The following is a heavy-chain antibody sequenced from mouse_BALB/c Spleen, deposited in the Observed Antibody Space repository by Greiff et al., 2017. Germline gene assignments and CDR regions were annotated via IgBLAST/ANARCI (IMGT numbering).Heavy chain of an antibody. V-gene: IGHV15-2*02. CDR3: AWGGLPHWYFDV. J-gene: IGHJ1*01. D-gene: IGHD2-2*01. Sequence: VQLQQSGSELRSPGSSVKLSCKDFDSEVFPIAYMRWVRQKPGHGLEWIGDILPSIGRTIYGEKFEDKATLDADTVSNTAYLELNSLTSEDSAIYACAWGGLPHWYFDVWGAGTTVTVSS. CDR1: DSEVFPIAY. CDR2: ILPSIGRT.